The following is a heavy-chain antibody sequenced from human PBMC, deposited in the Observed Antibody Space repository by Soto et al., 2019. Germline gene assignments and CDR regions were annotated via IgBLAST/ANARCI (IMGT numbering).Heavy chain of an antibody. Sequence: QVQLQQWGAGLLKPSETLSLTCAVYGGSFSGYYWTWIRQPPGTGLEWIGEINHSGSTNYNPSPKSRVTISADTSKNQFSLKLTSVTAADTAVYYCARDKITGLFDYWGQGTLVTVSS. CDR1: GGSFSGYY. V-gene: IGHV4-34*01. CDR2: INHSGST. J-gene: IGHJ4*02. CDR3: ARDKITGLFDY. D-gene: IGHD2-8*02.